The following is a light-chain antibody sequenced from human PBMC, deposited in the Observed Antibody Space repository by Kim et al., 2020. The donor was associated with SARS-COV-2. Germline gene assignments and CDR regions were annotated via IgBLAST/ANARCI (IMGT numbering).Light chain of an antibody. CDR2: GAS. CDR3: QQYGSAPVT. V-gene: IGKV3-20*01. CDR1: ESVSSNY. Sequence: EIVLTQSPGTLSLSPGERATLFCRASESVSSNYVAWYQQKPGQAPRLLIYGASTRATGIPDRFSGSGSGTDFTLTIGRLGPEDLAVYYCQQYGSAPVTFGQGTKVEIK. J-gene: IGKJ1*01.